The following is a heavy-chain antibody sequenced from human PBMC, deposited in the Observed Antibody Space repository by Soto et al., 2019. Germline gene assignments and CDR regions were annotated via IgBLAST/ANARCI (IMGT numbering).Heavy chain of an antibody. J-gene: IGHJ4*02. V-gene: IGHV1-69*06. Sequence: QVQLVQSGAEVKKPGSSVKVSCKASGGTFSSYAISWVRQAPGQGLEWMGGIIPIFGTANYAQKFQGRVRITADKSPRTAYMELSSLRSGETAVYYRARAPGGKPDCGGACYSGGFDYWGQGTLVTVSS. CDR1: GGTFSSYA. CDR3: ARAPGGKPDCGGACYSGGFDY. CDR2: IIPIFGTA. D-gene: IGHD2-21*01.